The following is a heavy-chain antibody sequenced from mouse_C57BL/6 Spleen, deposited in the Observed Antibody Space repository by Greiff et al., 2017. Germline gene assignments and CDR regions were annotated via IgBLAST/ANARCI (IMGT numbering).Heavy chain of an antibody. CDR1: GYTFTSYW. J-gene: IGHJ3*01. CDR2: IDPNSGGT. CDR3: ARSFYYDYDFAY. Sequence: QVQLKQPGAELVKPGASVKLSCKASGYTFTSYWMHWVKQRPGRGLEWIGRIDPNSGGTKYNEKFKSKATLTVDKPSSTAYMQLSSLTSEDSAVYYCARSFYYDYDFAYWGQGTLVTVSA. D-gene: IGHD2-4*01. V-gene: IGHV1-72*01.